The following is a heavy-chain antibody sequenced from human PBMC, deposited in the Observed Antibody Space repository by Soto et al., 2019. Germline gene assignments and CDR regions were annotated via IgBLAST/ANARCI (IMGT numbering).Heavy chain of an antibody. CDR2: ISYDGSNK. V-gene: IGHV3-30-3*01. CDR3: AKDEVLVVAVARHYYGMDV. D-gene: IGHD2-15*01. CDR1: GFTFSSYA. J-gene: IGHJ6*02. Sequence: SLRLSCAASGFTFSSYAMHWVRQAPGKGLEWVAVISYDGSNKYYADSVKGRFTISRDNSKNTLYLQMNSLRAEDTAVYYCAKDEVLVVAVARHYYGMDVWGQGTAVTVSS.